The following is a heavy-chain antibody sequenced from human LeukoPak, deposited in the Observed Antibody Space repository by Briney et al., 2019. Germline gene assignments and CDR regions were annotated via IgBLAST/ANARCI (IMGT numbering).Heavy chain of an antibody. D-gene: IGHD3-16*01. J-gene: IGHJ4*02. V-gene: IGHV3-23*01. Sequence: GGSLSLSCAVSGFTFSRYAMRCARQAPGGGRECVSASSGSGGNTFHADAVKGRVNITRDNYKNMLYLQMNSLRAEDTGVYYCAKDRGRHRGGVDYWGQGTLVTVSS. CDR1: GFTFSRYA. CDR3: AKDRGRHRGGVDY. CDR2: SSGSGGNT.